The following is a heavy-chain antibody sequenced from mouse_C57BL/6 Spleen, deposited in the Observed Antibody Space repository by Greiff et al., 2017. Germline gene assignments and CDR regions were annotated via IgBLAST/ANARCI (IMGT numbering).Heavy chain of an antibody. Sequence: DVQLVESGGGLVKPGGSLKLSCAASGFTFSDYGMHWVRQAPEKGLEWVAYISSGSSTIYYADTVKGRFTISRDNAKNTLFLQMTSLRSEDTAMYYCARHDYGGAMDYWGQGTSVTVSS. CDR3: ARHDYGGAMDY. V-gene: IGHV5-17*01. D-gene: IGHD2-4*01. J-gene: IGHJ4*01. CDR2: ISSGSSTI. CDR1: GFTFSDYG.